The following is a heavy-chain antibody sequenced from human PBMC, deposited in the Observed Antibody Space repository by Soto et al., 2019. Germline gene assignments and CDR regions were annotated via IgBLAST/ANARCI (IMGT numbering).Heavy chain of an antibody. J-gene: IGHJ4*02. CDR1: GGSISHYY. D-gene: IGHD5-12*01. Sequence: VQLQESGPGLVKPSETLSLTCAVSGGSISHYYWSWIRQPPGKELEWIGYIYYTGSTNYNPSLKSRVTMPIDTSKNQVSLKLNSVTAADTAVYYCATQSGYDGYYFDYWGQGTLVTVSS. CDR2: IYYTGST. CDR3: ATQSGYDGYYFDY. V-gene: IGHV4-59*01.